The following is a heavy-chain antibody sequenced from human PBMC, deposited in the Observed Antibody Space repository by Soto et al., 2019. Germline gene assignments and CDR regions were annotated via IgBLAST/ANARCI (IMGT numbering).Heavy chain of an antibody. V-gene: IGHV1-69*13. Sequence: SVKVCCKASGGTFSSYAISWVRQAPGQGLEWMGGIIPIFGTANYAQKFQGRVTITADESTSTAYMELSSLRSEDTAVYYCARPYKWNGWHGPYYYYYGMDVWGQGTTVTVSS. D-gene: IGHD1-20*01. CDR3: ARPYKWNGWHGPYYYYYGMDV. CDR1: GGTFSSYA. J-gene: IGHJ6*02. CDR2: IIPIFGTA.